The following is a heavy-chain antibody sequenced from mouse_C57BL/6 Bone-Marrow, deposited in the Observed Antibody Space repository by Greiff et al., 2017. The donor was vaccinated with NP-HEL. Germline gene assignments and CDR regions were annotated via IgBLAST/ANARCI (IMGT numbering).Heavy chain of an antibody. Sequence: QVQLQQSGPELVKPGASVKISCKASGYAFSSSWMNWVKQRPGKGLEWIGRIYPGDGDTNYNGKFKGKATLTADKSSSTAYMQLSSLTSEDSAVYFCARRWLLSYWGQGTLVTVSA. D-gene: IGHD2-3*01. V-gene: IGHV1-82*01. CDR2: IYPGDGDT. CDR3: ARRWLLSY. CDR1: GYAFSSSW. J-gene: IGHJ3*01.